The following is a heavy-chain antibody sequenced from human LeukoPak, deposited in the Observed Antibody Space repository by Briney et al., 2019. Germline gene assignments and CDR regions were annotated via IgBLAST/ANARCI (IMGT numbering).Heavy chain of an antibody. CDR3: AREKRESITIVRGVITKYYYYMDV. D-gene: IGHD3-10*01. Sequence: SETLSLTCAVYGGSFSGYYWSWIRQPPGKGLEWIGEINHSGSTNYNPSLKSRVTISVDTSKNQFSLKVSSVTAADTAVYYCAREKRESITIVRGVITKYYYYMDVWGKGTTVTISS. V-gene: IGHV4-34*01. J-gene: IGHJ6*03. CDR2: INHSGST. CDR1: GGSFSGYY.